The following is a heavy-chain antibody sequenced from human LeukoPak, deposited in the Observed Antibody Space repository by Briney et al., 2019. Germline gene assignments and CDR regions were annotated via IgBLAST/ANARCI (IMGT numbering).Heavy chain of an antibody. CDR2: INHSGST. D-gene: IGHD3-10*01. CDR3: ARGTWFVSYFDY. J-gene: IGHJ4*02. CDR1: GGSFSGYY. V-gene: IGHV4-34*01. Sequence: SETLSLTCAVYGGSFSGYYWSWIRQPPGKGLEWIGEINHSGSTNYNPSLKSRVTISVDTSKNQFSLKLSSVTAADTAVYYCARGTWFVSYFDYWGQGTLVTISS.